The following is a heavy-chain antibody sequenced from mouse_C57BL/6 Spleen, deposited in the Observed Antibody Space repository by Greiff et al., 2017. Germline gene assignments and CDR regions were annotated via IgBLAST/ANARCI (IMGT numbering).Heavy chain of an antibody. CDR1: GYSITSGYY. J-gene: IGHJ1*03. CDR2: ISYDGSN. V-gene: IGHV3-6*01. CDR3: ARYLTWYFDV. Sequence: EVQLQQSGPGLVKPSQSLSLTCSVTGYSITSGYYWNWIRQFPGNKLEWMGYISYDGSNNYNPSLKNRISITRDTSKNQFFLKLNSVTTEDTATYYCARYLTWYFDVWGTGTTGTVSS.